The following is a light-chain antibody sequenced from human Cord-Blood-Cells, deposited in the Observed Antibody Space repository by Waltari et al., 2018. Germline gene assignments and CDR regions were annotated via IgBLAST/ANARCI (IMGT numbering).Light chain of an antibody. J-gene: IGLJ3*02. CDR3: SSYTSSSTWV. V-gene: IGLV2-14*03. CDR2: DVS. CDR1: SSDVGGYNY. Sequence: QSALTQPASVSGSPGQPITISCTGTSSDVGGYNYVSWYQHHPGKAPKLMIYDVSNRPSGVSNRFSGSKSGNTASLTISGLQAEDEADYYCSSYTSSSTWVFGGGTKLTVL.